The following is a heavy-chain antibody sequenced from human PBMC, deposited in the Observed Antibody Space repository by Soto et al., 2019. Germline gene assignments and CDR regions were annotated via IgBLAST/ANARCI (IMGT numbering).Heavy chain of an antibody. J-gene: IGHJ2*01. CDR2: IYHSGST. CDR3: ARGDGRDWYFDL. Sequence: QLQLQESGSGLVKPSQTLSLTCAVSGGSISSGGYSWSWIRQPPGKGLEWIGYIYHSGSTYYNPYLKSRVTISVDRSQNQFSRKLSSVTAADTALYYCARGDGRDWYFDLWGRGTLVTVSS. V-gene: IGHV4-30-2*01. CDR1: GGSISSGGYS.